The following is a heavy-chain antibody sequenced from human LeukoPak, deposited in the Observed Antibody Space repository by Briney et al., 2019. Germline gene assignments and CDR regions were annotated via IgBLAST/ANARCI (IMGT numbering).Heavy chain of an antibody. CDR1: GFTFNLFW. CDR2: IIDDGTTT. CDR3: ARDSRYYYGSGSYQPYWFDP. D-gene: IGHD3-10*01. Sequence: GGSLRLSCAAPGFTFNLFWIYWVRDALEKGGECLSRIIDDGTTTNYADSVKGRFTISRDNAKNTLYLQMNSLRVDDTAVYYCARDSRYYYGSGSYQPYWFDPWGQGTLVTVSS. J-gene: IGHJ5*02. V-gene: IGHV3-74*01.